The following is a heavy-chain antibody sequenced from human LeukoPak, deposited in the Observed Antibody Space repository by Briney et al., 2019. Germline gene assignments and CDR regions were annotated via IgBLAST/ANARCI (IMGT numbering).Heavy chain of an antibody. CDR2: INPNSGGT. J-gene: IGHJ4*02. CDR3: ARGIAVAGDLIDY. CDR1: GYTFTGYY. D-gene: IGHD6-19*01. Sequence: ASVKVSCKASGYTFTGYYMHWVRQAPGQGLEWMGWINPNSGGTNYAQKCQGRVTMTRDTSISTAYMELSRLRSDDTAVYYCARGIAVAGDLIDYWGQGTLVTVSS. V-gene: IGHV1-2*02.